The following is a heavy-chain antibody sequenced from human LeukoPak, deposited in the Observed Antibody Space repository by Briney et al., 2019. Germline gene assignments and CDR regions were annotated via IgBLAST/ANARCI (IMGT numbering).Heavy chain of an antibody. Sequence: GGSLRLSCAASGFTFSSYAMNWVRQAPGKGLEWLSAVRGGDAGTSYADSVKGRFTISRDNSKNTLYLQMNSMRADETAVYYCAKNRGGSYYSGSDCWGQGTLVTVSS. D-gene: IGHD1-26*01. CDR3: AKNRGGSYYSGSDC. V-gene: IGHV3-23*01. J-gene: IGHJ4*02. CDR1: GFTFSSYA. CDR2: VRGGDAGT.